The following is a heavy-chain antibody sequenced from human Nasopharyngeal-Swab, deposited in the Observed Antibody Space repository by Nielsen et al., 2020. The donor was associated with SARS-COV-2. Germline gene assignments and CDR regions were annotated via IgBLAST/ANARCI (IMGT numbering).Heavy chain of an antibody. V-gene: IGHV3-23*01. CDR1: GFTSSSYA. J-gene: IGHJ5*02. D-gene: IGHD3-10*01. CDR3: AGNMVRGVIFVRGFDP. Sequence: GGSLRPSCAASGFTSSSYAMSWVRQAPGKGLEWVPAISGSGGSTSYADPVKGRFTISRDNSKNTLYLQMNSLRAEDTAVYYCAGNMVRGVIFVRGFDPWGQGTLVTVSS. CDR2: ISGSGGST.